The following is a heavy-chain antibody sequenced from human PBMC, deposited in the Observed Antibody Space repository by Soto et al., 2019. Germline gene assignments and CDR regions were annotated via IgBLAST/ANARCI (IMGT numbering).Heavy chain of an antibody. CDR1: GFTFSSYA. CDR3: AKGPGDIVVVPPLKGGDY. J-gene: IGHJ4*02. D-gene: IGHD2-2*01. Sequence: PGGSLRLSCAASGFTFSSYAMSWVRQAPGKGLEWVSAISGSGGSTYYADSVKGRFTISRDNSKNTLYLQMNSLRAEDTAVYYCAKGPGDIVVVPPLKGGDYWGRGSLVTVS. CDR2: ISGSGGST. V-gene: IGHV3-23*01.